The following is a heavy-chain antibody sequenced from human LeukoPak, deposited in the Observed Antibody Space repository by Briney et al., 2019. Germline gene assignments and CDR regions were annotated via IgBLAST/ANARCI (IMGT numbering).Heavy chain of an antibody. CDR2: IHYSGST. V-gene: IGHV4-59*01. J-gene: IGHJ4*02. D-gene: IGHD6-19*01. Sequence: SETLSLTCTVSGGSISSYYWSWIRQPPGKGLEWIGYIHYSGSTNYKPSLKSRVTISVDTSKNQLSLTLSSVTAADTAVYHCARAPSSSGWYFDYWGQGTLVTVSS. CDR3: ARAPSSSGWYFDY. CDR1: GGSISSYY.